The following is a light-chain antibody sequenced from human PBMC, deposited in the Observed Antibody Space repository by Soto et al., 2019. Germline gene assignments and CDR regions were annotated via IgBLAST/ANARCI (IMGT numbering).Light chain of an antibody. J-gene: IGLJ3*02. CDR1: SSDVGGYNF. CDR2: EVS. Sequence: QSALTQPASVSGSPGQSITISCTGTSSDVGGYNFVSWYQQHPDKAPKLMIYEVSNRPSGVSDRFSGSKSANTASLTISGFQAEDEADYYCSSYTTTSTLVVFGGGTKVTVL. V-gene: IGLV2-14*01. CDR3: SSYTTTSTLVV.